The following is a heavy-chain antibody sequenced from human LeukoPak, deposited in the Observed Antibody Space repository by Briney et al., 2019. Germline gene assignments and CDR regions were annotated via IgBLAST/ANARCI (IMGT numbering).Heavy chain of an antibody. Sequence: PGRSLRLSCAASGFTFSSYAMHWVRQAPGKGLEWVAVISYDGSNKYYADSVEGRFTISRDISKNTLYLQMNSLRAEDTAVYYCARRRVGPSWGVFDYWGQGTLVTVSS. CDR2: ISYDGSNK. J-gene: IGHJ4*02. D-gene: IGHD1-26*01. CDR1: GFTFSSYA. V-gene: IGHV3-30-3*01. CDR3: ARRRVGPSWGVFDY.